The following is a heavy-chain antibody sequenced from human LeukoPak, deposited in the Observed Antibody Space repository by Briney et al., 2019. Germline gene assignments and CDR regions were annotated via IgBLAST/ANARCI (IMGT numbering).Heavy chain of an antibody. Sequence: GSLRLSCTASGFTFGDYAMSWFRQAPGKGLEWVGFIRSKAYGGTTEYAASVKGRFTISRDDSKSIAYLQMNSLKTEDTAVYYCSLGYCSSTSCYDAFDIWGQGTMVTVSS. J-gene: IGHJ3*02. V-gene: IGHV3-49*03. CDR2: IRSKAYGGTT. CDR3: SLGYCSSTSCYDAFDI. CDR1: GFTFGDYA. D-gene: IGHD2-2*01.